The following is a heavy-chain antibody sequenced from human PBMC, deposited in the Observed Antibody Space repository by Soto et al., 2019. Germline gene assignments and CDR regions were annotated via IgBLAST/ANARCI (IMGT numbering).Heavy chain of an antibody. CDR2: IFHSGST. V-gene: IGHV4-4*03. D-gene: IGHD3-10*01. Sequence: QVQLQESGPRLVRLPGTLPLTAAVPGGSIPGVTCGVWFRRPPGRGLEWIGEIFHSGSTNYNPSLKSRVTISVDKSKDQFSLKLSSVTAADTAVYYCASLRGVDYWGPGTLVTVSS. J-gene: IGHJ4*02. CDR1: GGSIPGVT. CDR3: ASLRGVDY.